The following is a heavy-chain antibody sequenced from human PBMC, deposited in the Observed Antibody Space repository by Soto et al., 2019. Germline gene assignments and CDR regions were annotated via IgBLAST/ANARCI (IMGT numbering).Heavy chain of an antibody. V-gene: IGHV3-11*01. CDR3: ARGSCSSTSCYYQKDYYYYYGMDV. J-gene: IGHJ6*02. Sequence: PGGSLRLSCAASGFTFSDYYMSWIRQAPGKGLEWVSYISSSGSTIYYADSVKGRFTISRDNAKNSLYLQMNSLRAEDTAVYYCARGSCSSTSCYYQKDYYYYYGMDVWGQGTTVTVSS. D-gene: IGHD2-2*01. CDR1: GFTFSDYY. CDR2: ISSSGSTI.